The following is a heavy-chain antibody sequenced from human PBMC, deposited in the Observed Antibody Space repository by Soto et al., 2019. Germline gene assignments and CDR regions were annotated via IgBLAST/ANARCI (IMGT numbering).Heavy chain of an antibody. V-gene: IGHV1-69*01. J-gene: IGHJ4*02. CDR1: GGTFSSYA. D-gene: IGHD1-26*01. CDR3: ARESGSYYGPWDY. CDR2: IIPIFGTA. Sequence: VSCKASGGTFSSYAISWVRQAPGQGLEWMGGIIPIFGTANYAQKFQGRVTITADESTSTAYMELSSLRSEDTAVYYCARESGSYYGPWDYWGQGTLVTVSS.